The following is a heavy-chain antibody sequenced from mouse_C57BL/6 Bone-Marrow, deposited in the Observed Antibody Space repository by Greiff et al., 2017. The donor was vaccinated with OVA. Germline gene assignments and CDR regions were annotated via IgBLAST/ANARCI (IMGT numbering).Heavy chain of an antibody. CDR1: GFNIKDYY. CDR2: IDPEDGDT. CDR3: ARGGLEGAWFAY. Sequence: VQLQQSGAELVRPGASVKLSCTASGFNIKDYYMHWVKQRPEQGLEWIGRIDPEDGDTEYAPKFQGKATMTADTSSNTAYLQLSSLTSEDTAVYYCARGGLEGAWFAYWGQGTLVTVSA. V-gene: IGHV14-1*01. J-gene: IGHJ3*01. D-gene: IGHD2-4*01.